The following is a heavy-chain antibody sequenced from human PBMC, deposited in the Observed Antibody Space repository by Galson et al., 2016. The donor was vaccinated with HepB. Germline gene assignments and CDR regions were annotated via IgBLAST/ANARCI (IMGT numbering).Heavy chain of an antibody. J-gene: IGHJ3*02. CDR2: IKTKTDSGTA. CDR1: GFSFSNAW. V-gene: IGHV3-15*07. Sequence: SLRLSCAASGFSFSNAWMNWVRQAPGKGLEWVGRIKTKTDSGTADYAAPVKGRLTISRDDSKNTMYLQMNSLKTEDTAIYYCTSTSDWARSCVYAFDMWGQGTMVTVSS. CDR3: TSTSDWARSCVYAFDM. D-gene: IGHD3-10*01.